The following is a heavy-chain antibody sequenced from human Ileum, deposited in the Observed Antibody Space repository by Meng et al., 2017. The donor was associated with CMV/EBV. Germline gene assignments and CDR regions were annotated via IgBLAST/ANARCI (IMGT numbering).Heavy chain of an antibody. D-gene: IGHD1-26*01. CDR3: ARDIWRYSGTYGAP. V-gene: IGHV3-72*01. CDR1: GVILSTYN. CDR2: TTNRANNYTT. Sequence: GVILSTYNSEWVSWAPGKGREWVGRTTNRANNYTTEYDASVKGRITITRDDSKNSLSLEMNSRRTEDTAVYYCARDIWRYSGTYGAPWGQGTLVTVSS. J-gene: IGHJ5*02.